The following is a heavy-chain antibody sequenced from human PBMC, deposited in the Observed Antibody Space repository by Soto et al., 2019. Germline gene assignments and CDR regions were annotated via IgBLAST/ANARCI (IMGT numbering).Heavy chain of an antibody. CDR1: SGSITSSNW. J-gene: IGHJ4*02. D-gene: IGHD5-12*01. CDR3: ARNRYGGYDFDY. CDR2: VSHSGST. V-gene: IGHV4-4*02. Sequence: SETLSLTCAVSSGSITSSNWWSWVRQPPGKGLEWIGEVSHSGSTNYIPTLKSRVTISVDKSSNQFYLRLSSVTAADTAVYYCARNRYGGYDFDYWGQGTLVTVSS.